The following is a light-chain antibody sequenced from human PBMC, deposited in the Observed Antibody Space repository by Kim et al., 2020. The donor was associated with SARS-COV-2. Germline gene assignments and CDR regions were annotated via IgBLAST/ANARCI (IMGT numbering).Light chain of an antibody. V-gene: IGKV1-5*03. Sequence: DIQMTQSPSTLSAAVGDRVTITCRASQNINSWLAWYQQKPGKAPKLLIYKASSLESGVPSRFSGSGSGTEFTLTISSLQPDDFATYSCKQYKNDPWTFGQGTKVDIK. CDR3: KQYKNDPWT. CDR2: KAS. J-gene: IGKJ1*01. CDR1: QNINSW.